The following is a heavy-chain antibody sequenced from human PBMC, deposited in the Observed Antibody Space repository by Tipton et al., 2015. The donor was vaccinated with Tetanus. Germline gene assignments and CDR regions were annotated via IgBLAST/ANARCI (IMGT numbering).Heavy chain of an antibody. J-gene: IGHJ6*02. Sequence: TLSLTCIVSGGSISXGGYYXXXIPQQXXKGLEWVGXIHXSGSXYYNPSLKRRVFISXXTSKNQFSLKLSSVTAXDTAVYYXAREXYIHYGMDVWGQGTTVTVSS. CDR1: GGSISXGGYY. V-gene: IGHV4-31*03. CDR2: IHXSGSX. D-gene: IGHD1-1*01. CDR3: AREXYIHYGMDV.